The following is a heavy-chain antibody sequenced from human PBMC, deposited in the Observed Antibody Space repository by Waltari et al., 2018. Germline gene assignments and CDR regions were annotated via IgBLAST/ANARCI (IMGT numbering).Heavy chain of an antibody. CDR2: IYSGGST. D-gene: IGHD1-26*01. V-gene: IGHV3-23*03. Sequence: EVQLLESGGGLVQPGGSLRLSCAASGFTFSSYAMSWVRQAPGKGLEWVSVIYSGGSTYYADSVKGRFTISRDNSKNTLYLQMNSLRAEDTAVYYCAKDLGRELPYYFDYWGQGTLVTVSS. J-gene: IGHJ4*02. CDR3: AKDLGRELPYYFDY. CDR1: GFTFSSYA.